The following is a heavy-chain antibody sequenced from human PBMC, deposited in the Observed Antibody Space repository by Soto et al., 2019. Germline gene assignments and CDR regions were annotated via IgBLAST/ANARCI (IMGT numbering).Heavy chain of an antibody. D-gene: IGHD6-13*01. V-gene: IGHV1-69*13. CDR3: ARDRGGYSSSSNYYGMDV. J-gene: IGHJ6*02. Sequence: SVKVSCKASGGTFSSYAISWVRQAPGQGLEGMGGIIPIFGTADYAQKFQGRVTITADESTSTAYMELSSLRSEDTAVYYCARDRGGYSSSSNYYGMDVWGQGTTVTVSS. CDR1: GGTFSSYA. CDR2: IIPIFGTA.